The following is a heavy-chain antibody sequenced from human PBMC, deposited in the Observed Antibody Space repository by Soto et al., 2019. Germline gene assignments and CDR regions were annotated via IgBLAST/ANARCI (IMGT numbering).Heavy chain of an antibody. Sequence: PSETLSLTCTVSGGSISSYYWSWIRQPAGKGLEWIGRIYTSGSTNYNPSLKSRVTMSVDTSKNQFSLKLSSVTAADTAVYYCARGYDFWSGYYFDCWGQGTLVTVSS. D-gene: IGHD3-3*01. CDR2: IYTSGST. V-gene: IGHV4-4*07. J-gene: IGHJ4*02. CDR1: GGSISSYY. CDR3: ARGYDFWSGYYFDC.